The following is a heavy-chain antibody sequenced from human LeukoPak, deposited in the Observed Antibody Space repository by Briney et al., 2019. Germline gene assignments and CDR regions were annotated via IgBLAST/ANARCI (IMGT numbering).Heavy chain of an antibody. CDR1: GFTFSNAW. CDR2: IKSKTDDGTT. D-gene: IGHD3-3*01. Sequence: GGSLRLSCAASGFTFSNAWMSWVRQAPGKGLGWVGRIKSKTDDGTTDYAAPVKGRFTISRDDSKNTLYMQMNSLKTEDTAVYYCTTGYYDFWSGYYTNWGQGTLVTVSS. CDR3: TTGYYDFWSGYYTN. V-gene: IGHV3-15*01. J-gene: IGHJ4*02.